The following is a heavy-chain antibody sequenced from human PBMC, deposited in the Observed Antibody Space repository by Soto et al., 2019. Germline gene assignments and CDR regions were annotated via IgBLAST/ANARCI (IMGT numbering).Heavy chain of an antibody. CDR1: GFTFIRYS. D-gene: IGHD6-13*01. Sequence: EVQLVESGGGLVQPGGSLILSCAASGFTFIRYSMNCSRQAPVKGLEWISYITGDSSTIFYADSVKGRFTISRDNAKNSLFLQMNSLRDEDTAMYYCARDNGRAGSFDPWGQGTLVTVSS. CDR3: ARDNGRAGSFDP. CDR2: ITGDSSTI. J-gene: IGHJ5*02. V-gene: IGHV3-48*02.